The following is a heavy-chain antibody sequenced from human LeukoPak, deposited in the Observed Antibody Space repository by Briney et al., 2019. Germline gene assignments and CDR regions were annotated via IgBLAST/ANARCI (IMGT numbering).Heavy chain of an antibody. CDR2: IYTSGST. CDR3: ARGPLLDVDTAMVTGNFDY. CDR1: GGSISSSNW. D-gene: IGHD5-18*01. V-gene: IGHV4-4*02. J-gene: IGHJ4*02. Sequence: SETLSLTCAVSGGSISSSNWWSWVRQPPGKGLEWIGRIYTSGSTNYNPSLKSRVTISVDTSKNQFSLKLSSVTAADTAVYYCARGPLLDVDTAMVTGNFDYWGQGTLVTVSS.